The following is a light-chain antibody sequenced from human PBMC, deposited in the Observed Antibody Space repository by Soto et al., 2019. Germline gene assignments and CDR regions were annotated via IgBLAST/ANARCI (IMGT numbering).Light chain of an antibody. CDR2: GAS. J-gene: IGKJ4*01. V-gene: IGKV3-15*01. Sequence: EIVMTQSPATLSVSPGERATLSCRASQSVSSNLAWYQQKPGQAPRLLIYGASTRATGIPARFSGSGSGTEFTLTISSLQSEDFAVYYRQQYNNSPLTFGGGTKVEIK. CDR3: QQYNNSPLT. CDR1: QSVSSN.